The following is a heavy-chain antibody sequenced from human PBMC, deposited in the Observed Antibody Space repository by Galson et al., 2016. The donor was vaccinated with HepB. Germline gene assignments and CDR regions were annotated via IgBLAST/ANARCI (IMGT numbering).Heavy chain of an antibody. J-gene: IGHJ4*02. CDR2: IKEDGSEK. D-gene: IGHD2-21*01. CDR1: GFTFSSYW. V-gene: IGHV3-7*03. Sequence: SLRLSCAASGFTFSSYWMSWVRQAPGRGLEWVANIKEDGSEKYYVDSVKGRFTISRDNAKNSRYLQMNSLRAEDTAVYYCANIPRRGPFDYWGQGTQVTVSS. CDR3: ANIPRRGPFDY.